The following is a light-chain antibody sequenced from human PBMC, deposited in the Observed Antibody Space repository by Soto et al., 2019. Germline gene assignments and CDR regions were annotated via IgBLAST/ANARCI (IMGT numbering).Light chain of an antibody. V-gene: IGKV1D-13*01. CDR2: GAS. J-gene: IGKJ2*01. CDR1: QDISDN. Sequence: AIQLTQSPSPLSASVGDRVTITCWASQDISDNLAWFQQKPGKAPKLLIYGASTLQSGVPSRFSGSGFGPDSAHTFGGLRPEDSATYYCQGYNDWPFAVGQGTKLEI. CDR3: QGYNDWPFA.